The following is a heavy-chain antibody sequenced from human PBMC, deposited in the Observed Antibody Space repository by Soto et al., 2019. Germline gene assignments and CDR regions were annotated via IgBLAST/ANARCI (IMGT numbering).Heavy chain of an antibody. D-gene: IGHD1-20*01. CDR3: AREQYNWKL. CDR1: CVSITPYY. CDR2: VYHTGNT. V-gene: IGHV4-59*01. Sequence: SETLSLTCTVSCVSITPYYWTWIRHPPGKGLEWIGYVYHTGNTYYNPSLKSRVTISLDTSKNQVSLRLKSVTAADTAVYYCAREQYNWKLWGQGTLVTVSS. J-gene: IGHJ4*02.